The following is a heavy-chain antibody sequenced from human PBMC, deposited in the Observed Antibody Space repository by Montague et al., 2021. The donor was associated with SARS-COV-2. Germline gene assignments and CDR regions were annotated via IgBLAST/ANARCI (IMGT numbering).Heavy chain of an antibody. D-gene: IGHD1-7*01. CDR3: ARNWNYGWAVDI. V-gene: IGHV3-7*01. J-gene: IGHJ3*02. Sequence: SLRLSCAASGFIFGDYWMSWVRQAPGKGLEWVAHINLDGSEEYYMDSVKGRFTVSRDNARNSLYLQMNSLRAEDTAIYYCARNWNYGWAVDIWGQGTMVAVSS. CDR1: GFIFGDYW. CDR2: INLDGSEE.